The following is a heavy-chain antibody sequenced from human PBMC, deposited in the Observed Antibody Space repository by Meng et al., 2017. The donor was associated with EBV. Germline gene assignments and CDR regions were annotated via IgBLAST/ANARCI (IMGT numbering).Heavy chain of an antibody. CDR1: GYTFTSYD. V-gene: IGHV1-8*01. D-gene: IGHD2-15*01. CDR2: MNPNSGNT. CDR3: ARGRGVYCSGGSCYPGWFDP. Sequence: QVELVQSGAEVKKPGASVKVSRKASGYTFTSYDINWVRQATGQGLEWMGWMNPNSGNTGYAQKFQGRVTMTRNTSISTAYMELSSLRSEDTAVYYCARGRGVYCSGGSCYPGWFDPWGQGTLVTVSS. J-gene: IGHJ5*02.